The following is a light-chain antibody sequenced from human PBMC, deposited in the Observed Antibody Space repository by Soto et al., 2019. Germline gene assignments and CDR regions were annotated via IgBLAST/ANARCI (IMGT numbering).Light chain of an antibody. J-gene: IGLJ1*01. CDR2: EVS. CDR3: SSYTAGVTLEV. V-gene: IGLV2-14*01. CDR1: SSDVGGYNY. Sequence: QSALTQPASVSGSPGQSITISCTGTSSDVGGYNYVSWYQQHPGRAPQLIIYEVSNRPSGVSDRFSGSKSGDTASLTTSGLQAGDMAAYYCSSYTAGVTLEVFGPGTKVTVL.